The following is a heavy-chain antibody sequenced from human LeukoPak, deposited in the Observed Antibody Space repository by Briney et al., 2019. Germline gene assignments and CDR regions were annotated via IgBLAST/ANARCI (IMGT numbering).Heavy chain of an antibody. J-gene: IGHJ6*03. D-gene: IGHD6-6*01. Sequence: GGSLRLSCAASGFTFSSYSMNWVRQAPGKGLEWVSSISSSSYIYYADSVKGRFTISRDNAKNSLYLQMNSLRAEDTAVYYCARDTPHSSSSADLPGYYYYYMDVWGKGTTVTVSS. V-gene: IGHV3-21*01. CDR1: GFTFSSYS. CDR2: ISSSSYI. CDR3: ARDTPHSSSSADLPGYYYYYMDV.